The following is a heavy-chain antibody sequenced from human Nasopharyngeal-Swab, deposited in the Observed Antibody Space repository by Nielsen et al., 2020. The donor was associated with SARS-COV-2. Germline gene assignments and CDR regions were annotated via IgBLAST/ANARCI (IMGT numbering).Heavy chain of an antibody. CDR1: GGSISSSSYY. CDR3: ARLSKVVVGVY. V-gene: IGHV4-39*01. J-gene: IGHJ4*02. D-gene: IGHD2-15*01. CDR2: IYYSGST. Sequence: SETLSLTCTVPGGSISSSSYYWGWIRQPPGKGLEWIGSIYYSGSTYYNPSLKSRVTISVDTSKNQFSLKLSSVTAADTAVYYCARLSKVVVGVYWGQGTLVTVSS.